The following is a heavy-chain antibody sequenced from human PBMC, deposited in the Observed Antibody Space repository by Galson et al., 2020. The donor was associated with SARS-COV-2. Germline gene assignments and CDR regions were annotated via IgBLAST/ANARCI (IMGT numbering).Heavy chain of an antibody. D-gene: IGHD2-8*01. CDR1: GFTFSSYA. CDR2: IRGSGGST. Sequence: QAGESLKISCAASGFTFSSYAMSWVRQAPGKGLEWVSAIRGSGGSTYYADSVKGRFTISRDNSKHTLYLQMNSLRAEDTDVYYCAKDSPLNERTDAFDIWGQGTMVTVSS. CDR3: AKDSPLNERTDAFDI. V-gene: IGHV3-23*01. J-gene: IGHJ3*02.